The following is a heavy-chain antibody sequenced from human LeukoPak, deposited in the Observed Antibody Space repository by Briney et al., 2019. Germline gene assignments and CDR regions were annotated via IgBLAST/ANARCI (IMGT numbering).Heavy chain of an antibody. D-gene: IGHD5-18*01. J-gene: IGHJ4*02. CDR3: AREFHGYSYGSFDY. Sequence: PRGSLRLSCAASRFTFSRNTIYWVRPAPGKGLEYVSAISGNRGDTYYANSVKVRFTISRDNSKNTLYLQMGSLRPEDMAVYYCAREFHGYSYGSFDYWGQGTLVTVSS. CDR1: RFTFSRNT. V-gene: IGHV3-64*01. CDR2: ISGNRGDT.